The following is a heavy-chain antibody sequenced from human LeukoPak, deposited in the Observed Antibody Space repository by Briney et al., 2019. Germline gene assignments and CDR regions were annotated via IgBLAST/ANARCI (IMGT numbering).Heavy chain of an antibody. CDR3: AKDLCLNCGYTSWSFDY. J-gene: IGHJ4*02. Sequence: GGSLRLSCAASGFTFSSYWMSWVRQAPGKGLEWVAVISYDGTKEYYADSVKGRFTISRDKSEKTVYLQMNSLRGEDTALYYCAKDLCLNCGYTSWSFDYWGQGTLVTVSS. CDR1: GFTFSSYW. V-gene: IGHV3-30*18. D-gene: IGHD5-12*01. CDR2: ISYDGTKE.